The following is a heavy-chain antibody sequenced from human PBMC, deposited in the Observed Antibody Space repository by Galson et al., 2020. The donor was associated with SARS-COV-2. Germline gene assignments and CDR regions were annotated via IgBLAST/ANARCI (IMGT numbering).Heavy chain of an antibody. Sequence: SATLSLTCTVSGYSISSGYYWGWIRQPPGKGLEFIGSIYNSGTTYYTPSLMSRVTISVDTSQNQFSLGLTSVTAADTAVYYCARILDYWGQGTLVTVSS. J-gene: IGHJ4*02. CDR1: GYSISSGYY. CDR3: ARILDY. CDR2: IYNSGTT. V-gene: IGHV4-38-2*02.